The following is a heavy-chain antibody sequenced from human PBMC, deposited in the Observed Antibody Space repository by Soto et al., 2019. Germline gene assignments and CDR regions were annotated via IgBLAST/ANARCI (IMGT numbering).Heavy chain of an antibody. CDR1: GFTFSNYG. CDR3: ANQGPTVDILLMVYAWDF. J-gene: IGHJ6*02. Sequence: QVQLVESGGGVVQPGRSLRLSCAASGFTFSNYGMHWVRQAPGKGLEWVAGISYDGSNKYYADSVKGRVTISRDNSKNALYLQMNSQRADDTTVYYCANQGPTVDILLMVYAWDFWGQGTTVTVSS. D-gene: IGHD2-8*01. V-gene: IGHV3-30*18. CDR2: ISYDGSNK.